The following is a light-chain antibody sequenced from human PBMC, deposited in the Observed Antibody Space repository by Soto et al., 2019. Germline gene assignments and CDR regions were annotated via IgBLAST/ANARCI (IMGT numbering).Light chain of an antibody. CDR3: QQRYSWLRA. J-gene: IGKJ1*01. CDR1: QSVSSS. V-gene: IGKV3-11*01. Sequence: EVVVTQSPDTLSLSPGETATLSCRASQSVSSSVAWYQHKPGQSPRLVVYSGYKRASGIPARFSGSGSGTDFTLTISSLESDDFAIYYCQQRYSWLRAFGPGTKVEVK. CDR2: SGY.